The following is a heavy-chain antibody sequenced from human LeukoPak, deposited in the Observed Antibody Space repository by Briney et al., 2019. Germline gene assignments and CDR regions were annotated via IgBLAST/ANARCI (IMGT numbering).Heavy chain of an antibody. CDR3: ARGSTVTTMAY. J-gene: IGHJ4*02. D-gene: IGHD4-17*01. V-gene: IGHV3-21*01. CDR2: ISSSRSYI. Sequence: GGSLRLSCAASGFTVSSNYMSWVPDAPGQGLEGVSIISSSRSYIYYADSVKGQFTISRDNAKNSLYLQMNSLRAEDTAVYYCARGSTVTTMAYWGQGTLVTVSS. CDR1: GFTVSSNY.